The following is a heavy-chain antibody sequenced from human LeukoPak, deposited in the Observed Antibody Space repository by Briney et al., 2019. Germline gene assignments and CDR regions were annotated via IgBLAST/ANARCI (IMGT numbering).Heavy chain of an antibody. V-gene: IGHV4-59*12. CDR1: GGSISSYY. CDR3: ARAWGHCTNGVCGGNWFDP. CDR2: IYYSGST. D-gene: IGHD2-8*01. Sequence: SETLSLTCTVSGGSISSYYWSWIRQPPGKGLEWIGYIYYSGSTNYNPSLKSRVTISVDTSKNQFSLKLSSVTAADTAVYYCARAWGHCTNGVCGGNWFDPWGQGTLVTVSS. J-gene: IGHJ5*02.